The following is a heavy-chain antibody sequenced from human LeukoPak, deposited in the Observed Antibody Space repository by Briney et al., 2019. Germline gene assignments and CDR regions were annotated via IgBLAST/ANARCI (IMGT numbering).Heavy chain of an antibody. CDR1: GYSISSGYY. CDR2: IYHSGST. V-gene: IGHV4-38-2*02. CDR3: ARDSPPDY. Sequence: PSETLSLTCTVSGYSISSGYYWGWIRQPPGKGLEWIGSIYHSGSTYYNPSLKSRVTISVDTSKNQFSLKLSSVTAADTAVYYCARDSPPDYWGQGTLVTVSS. J-gene: IGHJ4*02.